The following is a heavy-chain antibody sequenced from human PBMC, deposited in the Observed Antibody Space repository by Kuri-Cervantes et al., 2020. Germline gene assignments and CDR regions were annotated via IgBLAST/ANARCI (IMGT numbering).Heavy chain of an antibody. V-gene: IGHV4-34*01. Sequence: ESLKISCAVYGGSFSGYYWSWIRQPPGKGLEWIGEINHSGSTNYNPSLKSRVTISVDTSKNQFSLKLSSVTAADTAVYYCASSGSSTFDYWGQGTLVTVSS. CDR2: INHSGST. CDR3: ASSGSSTFDY. CDR1: GGSFSGYY. J-gene: IGHJ4*02. D-gene: IGHD3-10*01.